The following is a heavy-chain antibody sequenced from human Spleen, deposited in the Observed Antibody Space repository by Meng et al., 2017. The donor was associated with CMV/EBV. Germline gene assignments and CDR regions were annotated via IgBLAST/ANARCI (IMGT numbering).Heavy chain of an antibody. CDR1: GFTFSRYS. D-gene: IGHD4-17*01. J-gene: IGHJ6*02. CDR3: ARDLTVTNGMDSYHYYGMDV. V-gene: IGHV3-30*03. CDR2: ISYDGSNK. Sequence: GESLKISCVASGFTFSRYSMNWVRQAPGKGLEWVAVISYDGSNKYYADSVKGRFTISRDNSKNTLFLQMTSLKTEDTAVYFCARDLTVTNGMDSYHYYGMDVWGQGTTVTVSS.